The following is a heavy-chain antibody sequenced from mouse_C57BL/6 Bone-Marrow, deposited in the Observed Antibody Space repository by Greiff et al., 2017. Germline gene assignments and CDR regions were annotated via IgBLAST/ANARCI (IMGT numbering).Heavy chain of an antibody. CDR3: ASYYSNYVRDAMDY. CDR1: GYTFTSYW. Sequence: QVQLKQPGAELVKPGASVKLSCKASGYTFTSYWMHWVKQRPGQGLEWIGMIHPNSGSTNYNEKFKSKATLTVDKSSSTAYMQLSSLTSKDSAVYYCASYYSNYVRDAMDYWGQGTSVTVSS. V-gene: IGHV1-64*01. CDR2: IHPNSGST. D-gene: IGHD2-5*01. J-gene: IGHJ4*01.